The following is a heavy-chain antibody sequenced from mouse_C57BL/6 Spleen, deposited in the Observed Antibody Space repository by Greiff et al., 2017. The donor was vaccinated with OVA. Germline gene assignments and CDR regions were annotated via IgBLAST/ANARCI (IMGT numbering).Heavy chain of an antibody. Sequence: QVQLQQSGAELVKPGASVKISCKASGYAFSSYWMNWVKQRPGKGLEWIGQIYPGDGDTNYNGKFKGKATLTADKSSSTAYMQLSSLTSEDSAVYFCARQYDGYSYAMDYWGQGTSVTVSS. CDR2: IYPGDGDT. CDR1: GYAFSSYW. D-gene: IGHD2-3*01. V-gene: IGHV1-80*01. CDR3: ARQYDGYSYAMDY. J-gene: IGHJ4*01.